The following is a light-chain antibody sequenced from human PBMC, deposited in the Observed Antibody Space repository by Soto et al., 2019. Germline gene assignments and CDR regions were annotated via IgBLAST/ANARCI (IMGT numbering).Light chain of an antibody. J-gene: IGKJ4*01. Sequence: DIQMTQSPATLSASVGDRVTITFRASQGIDSYLAWYQQRPGKVPQVLIYETSILQSGVSSRFSGSGSGTDFTLTISSLQAEDFATYYCQQTRSYPSTFGGGTKVDIK. CDR2: ETS. V-gene: IGKV1-9*01. CDR1: QGIDSY. CDR3: QQTRSYPST.